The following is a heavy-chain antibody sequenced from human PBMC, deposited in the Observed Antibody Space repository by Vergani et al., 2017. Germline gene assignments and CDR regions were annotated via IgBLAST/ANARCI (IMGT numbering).Heavy chain of an antibody. CDR2: IYHSGST. D-gene: IGHD1-26*01. CDR1: GGSISSGGSS. V-gene: IGHV4-30-2*01. Sequence: QLQLQESGSGLVKPSQTLSLTCAVSGGSISSGGSSWSWIGQPPGKGLEWIGYIYHSGSTYYNPSLKSRVTISVDRSKNQFSLKLSSVTAADTAVYYCARAPNHSGYYYMDVWGKGTTVTVSS. J-gene: IGHJ6*03. CDR3: ARAPNHSGYYYMDV.